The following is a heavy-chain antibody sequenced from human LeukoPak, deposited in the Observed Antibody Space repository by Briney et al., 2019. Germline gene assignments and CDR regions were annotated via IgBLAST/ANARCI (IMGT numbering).Heavy chain of an antibody. D-gene: IGHD2-15*01. J-gene: IGHJ4*02. Sequence: ASVTVSSKPSGYTFTSYYMHWVRQAPGQGREWMGLINPSGGSTSYAQKFQGRVTMTRDTSTSTVYMELSSLRCEDTAVYYCARGYCSGGSCYSVGYFDYWGQGTLVTVSS. CDR3: ARGYCSGGSCYSVGYFDY. CDR1: GYTFTSYY. V-gene: IGHV1-46*01. CDR2: INPSGGST.